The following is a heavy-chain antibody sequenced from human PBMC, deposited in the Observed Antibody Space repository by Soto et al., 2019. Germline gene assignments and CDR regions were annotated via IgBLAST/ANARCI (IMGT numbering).Heavy chain of an antibody. J-gene: IGHJ6*02. D-gene: IGHD2-15*01. Sequence: SSETLSLTCAVYGGSFSGYYWSWIRQPPGKGLEWIGEINHSGSTNYNPSLKSRVTISVDTSKNQFSLKLSSVTAADTAVYYCARHGRGVVVVAGYYYYYYGMDVWGQGTTVTVSS. V-gene: IGHV4-34*01. CDR2: INHSGST. CDR1: GGSFSGYY. CDR3: ARHGRGVVVVAGYYYYYYGMDV.